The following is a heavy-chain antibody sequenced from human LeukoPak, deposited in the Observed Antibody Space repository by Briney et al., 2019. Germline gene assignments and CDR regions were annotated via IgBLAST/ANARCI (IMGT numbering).Heavy chain of an antibody. Sequence: GGSLRLSCAASGFTFSDYYMSWVRQAPGKGLEWVSYISSSGSTIYYADSVKGRFTISRDNAKNSLYLQMNSLRAEDTAVYYCASRDYDSSGFDYWGQGTLVTVSS. CDR3: ASRDYDSSGFDY. D-gene: IGHD3-22*01. V-gene: IGHV3-11*04. CDR1: GFTFSDYY. J-gene: IGHJ4*02. CDR2: ISSSGSTI.